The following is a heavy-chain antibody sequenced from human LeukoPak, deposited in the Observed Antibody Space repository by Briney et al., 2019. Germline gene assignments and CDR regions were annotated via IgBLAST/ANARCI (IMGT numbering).Heavy chain of an antibody. V-gene: IGHV3-11*01. Sequence: GGSLRLSCAASGFTFSDYYMSWIRQAPGKGLEWVSYISSSGSTIYYADSVKGRFTISRDNAKNSLYLQMNSLRAEDTAVYYCARANVTMVRGVSDYYYYGMDVWGQGTTVTVSS. D-gene: IGHD3-10*01. CDR1: GFTFSDYY. CDR3: ARANVTMVRGVSDYYYYGMDV. J-gene: IGHJ6*02. CDR2: ISSSGSTI.